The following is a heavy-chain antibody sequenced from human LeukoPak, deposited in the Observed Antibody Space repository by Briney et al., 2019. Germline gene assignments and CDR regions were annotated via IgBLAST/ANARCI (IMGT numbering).Heavy chain of an antibody. V-gene: IGHV4-59*01. Sequence: PSETLSLTCTVSGGSISRYYWSWIRQPPGKGLEWIGYIYYSGSTNYNPSLKSRVTISVDTSKNQFSLKLRSVPAADTAVYYCARGTYYYDSSGYYSLEYWGQGTLVTVSS. D-gene: IGHD3-22*01. J-gene: IGHJ4*02. CDR3: ARGTYYYDSSGYYSLEY. CDR2: IYYSGST. CDR1: GGSISRYY.